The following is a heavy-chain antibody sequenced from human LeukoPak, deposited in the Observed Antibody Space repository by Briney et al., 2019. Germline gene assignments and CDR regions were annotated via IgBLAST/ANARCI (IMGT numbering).Heavy chain of an antibody. CDR3: AKDMSTMVRGVIEDAFDI. CDR2: ISGSGGST. Sequence: GGSLRLSCAASGFTFRSYAMSWVRQAPGKGVEWVSAISGSGGSTYYADSVKGRFTISRDNSKNTLYLQMNSLRAEDTAVYYCAKDMSTMVRGVIEDAFDIWGQGTMVTVSS. J-gene: IGHJ3*02. CDR1: GFTFRSYA. D-gene: IGHD3-10*01. V-gene: IGHV3-23*01.